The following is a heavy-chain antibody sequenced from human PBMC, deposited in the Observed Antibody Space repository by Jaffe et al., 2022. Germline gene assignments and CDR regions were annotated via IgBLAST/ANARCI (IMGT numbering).Heavy chain of an antibody. CDR2: IRYDGSNK. J-gene: IGHJ1*01. D-gene: IGHD3-10*01. CDR1: GFTFSSYG. CDR3: ATSMVTNTGAYFQH. V-gene: IGHV3-30*02. Sequence: QVQLVESGGGVVQPGGSLRLSCAASGFTFSSYGMHWVRQAPGKGLEWVAFIRYDGSNKYYADSVKGRFTISRDNSKNTLYLQMNSLRAEDTAVYYCATSMVTNTGAYFQHWGQGTLVTVSS.